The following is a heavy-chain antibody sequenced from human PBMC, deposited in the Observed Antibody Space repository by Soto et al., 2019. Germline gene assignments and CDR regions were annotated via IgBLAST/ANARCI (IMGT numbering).Heavy chain of an antibody. Sequence: GGSLRLSCAASGFTFSNYSMNWVRQAPGKGLEWVSSISTGSSYIYYADSVKGRFTISRDNAKNPLYLQLNSLRAEDTAVYYCARDLERTLYYGSGSYRNYWGQGTLVTVSS. CDR1: GFTFSNYS. CDR2: ISTGSSYI. V-gene: IGHV3-21*06. J-gene: IGHJ4*02. D-gene: IGHD3-10*01. CDR3: ARDLERTLYYGSGSYRNY.